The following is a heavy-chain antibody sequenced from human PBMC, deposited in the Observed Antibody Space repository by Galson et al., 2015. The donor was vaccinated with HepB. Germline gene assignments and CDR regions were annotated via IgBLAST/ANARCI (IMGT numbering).Heavy chain of an antibody. CDR3: VKTYYDFWNGYKNLDY. D-gene: IGHD3-3*01. V-gene: IGHV3-64D*06. J-gene: IGHJ4*02. CDR1: GFTFSSYA. CDR2: ISSNGGST. Sequence: SLRLSCAASGFTFSSYAMHWVRQAPGKGLEYVSAISSNGGSTYYADSVKGRFTISRDNSKNTLYLQMSSLRAEDTAVYYCVKTYYDFWNGYKNLDYWGQGTLVTVSS.